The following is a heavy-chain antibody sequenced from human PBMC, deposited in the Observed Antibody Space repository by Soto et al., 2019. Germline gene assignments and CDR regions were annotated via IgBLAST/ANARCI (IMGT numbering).Heavy chain of an antibody. CDR3: ARAGTGGPSRFDP. J-gene: IGHJ5*02. CDR2: IYYSGNN. D-gene: IGHD7-27*01. CDR1: GCSISSYY. V-gene: IGHV4-59*01. Sequence: QVQLQESGPGLVKPSETLSLTCTVSGCSISSYYWSWIRQPPGKGLEWIGYIYYSGNNNYNPPLKKRVTIAVDTSKNQISLKLRSVTAADTAVYYCARAGTGGPSRFDPWGQGTLVTVSS.